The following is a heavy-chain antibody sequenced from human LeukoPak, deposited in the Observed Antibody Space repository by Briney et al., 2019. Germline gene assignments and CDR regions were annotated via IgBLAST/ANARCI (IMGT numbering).Heavy chain of an antibody. CDR2: ISYDGSSK. D-gene: IGHD1-7*01. CDR1: GFSFSTYA. CDR3: AKSPERLELRPFDY. V-gene: IGHV3-30-3*02. J-gene: IGHJ4*02. Sequence: YPGGSLRLSCAASGFSFSTYAMHWVRQAPGKGLEWVAVISYDGSSKYYADSVKGRFTISRDNSKNTLYLQMNSLRAEDTAVYYCAKSPERLELRPFDYWGQGTLVTVSS.